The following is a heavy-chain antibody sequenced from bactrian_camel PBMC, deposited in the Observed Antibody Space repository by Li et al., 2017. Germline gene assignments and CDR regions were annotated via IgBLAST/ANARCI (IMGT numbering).Heavy chain of an antibody. Sequence: HVQLVESGGGSVQAGGSLRLSCVVSGYTYTRIYMSWVRQAPGKGLEWVSSIYRDGWSSYYADSVKGRFRISQDNAKHTLYPDMDSLKPEDTGTYYCAAYYTEFGGRCNPSISSRRYIIWGQGTQVTVS. V-gene: IGHV3-2*01. CDR1: GYTYTRIY. CDR3: AAYYTEFGGRCNPSISSRRYII. J-gene: IGHJ4*01. D-gene: IGHD2*01. CDR2: IYRDGWSS.